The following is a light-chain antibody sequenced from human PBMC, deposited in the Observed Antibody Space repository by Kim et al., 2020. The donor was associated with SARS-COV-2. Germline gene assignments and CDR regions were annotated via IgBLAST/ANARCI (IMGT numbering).Light chain of an antibody. CDR3: QVWDSSSDHVV. CDR2: DDS. J-gene: IGLJ2*01. V-gene: IGLV3-21*03. Sequence: SYELTQPPSVSVAPGKTARITCGGNNIGSKSVHWYQQKPGQAPVLVVYDDSERPSGIPERFSGSNSGNTATLTISRVEAGDEADYYCQVWDSSSDHVVFGGGTQLTVL. CDR1: NIGSKS.